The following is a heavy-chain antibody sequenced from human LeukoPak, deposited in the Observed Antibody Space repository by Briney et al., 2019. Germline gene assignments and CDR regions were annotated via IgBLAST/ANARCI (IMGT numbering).Heavy chain of an antibody. J-gene: IGHJ3*02. CDR3: ARVSDRDGYNFRTNDAFDI. D-gene: IGHD5-24*01. Sequence: SETLSLTCAVYGGSFSGYYWSWIRQPPGKGLEWIGEINHSGSTNYNPSLKSRVTISVDTSKNQFSLKLSSVTAADTAVYCCARVSDRDGYNFRTNDAFDIWGQGTMVTVSS. V-gene: IGHV4-34*01. CDR2: INHSGST. CDR1: GGSFSGYY.